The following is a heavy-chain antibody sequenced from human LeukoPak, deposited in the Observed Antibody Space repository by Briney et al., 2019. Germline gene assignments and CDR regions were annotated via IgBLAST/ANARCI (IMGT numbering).Heavy chain of an antibody. CDR2: NNHRGNT. J-gene: IGHJ6*02. Sequence: KPSETPSPTFAVYGGACSGFYWSRIRQPPGEGLEWIWENNHRGNTHYNPSLKSRVTISVDTSKNQFSLKLSSVTAADTAVYYCARGQWVRGVIITAPCYYYYGMDVWGQGTTVTVSS. CDR1: GGACSGFY. D-gene: IGHD3-10*01. CDR3: ARGQWVRGVIITAPCYYYYGMDV. V-gene: IGHV4-34*01.